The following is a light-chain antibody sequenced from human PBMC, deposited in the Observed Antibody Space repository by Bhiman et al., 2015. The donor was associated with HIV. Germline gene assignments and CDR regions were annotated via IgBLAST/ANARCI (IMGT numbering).Light chain of an antibody. J-gene: IGLJ2*01. Sequence: QSALTQPASVSGSPGQSITISCTGTSSAVGGYNYVSWYQQHPGEAPKLMIYDVSKRTSGVSNRFSGSKSGNTASLTISGLQAEDEADYYCCSYAGSRVFGGGTKLTVL. V-gene: IGLV2-23*02. CDR2: DVS. CDR3: CSYAGSRV. CDR1: SSAVGGYNY.